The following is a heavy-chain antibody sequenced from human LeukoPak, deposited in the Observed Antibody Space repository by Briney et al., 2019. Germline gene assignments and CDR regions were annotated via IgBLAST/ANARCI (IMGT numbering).Heavy chain of an antibody. V-gene: IGHV4-61*02. CDR3: ARDWGIYDSSGYRNWFDP. J-gene: IGHJ5*02. Sequence: SETLSLTCTVSGGSISGGIYYWTWIRQPAGKGLEWIGRIHTSGSTNYNPSLKSRVTISSDMSKNQFSLELSSVTAADTAVYYCARDWGIYDSSGYRNWFDPWGQGTLVTVSS. CDR1: GGSISGGIYY. D-gene: IGHD3-22*01. CDR2: IHTSGST.